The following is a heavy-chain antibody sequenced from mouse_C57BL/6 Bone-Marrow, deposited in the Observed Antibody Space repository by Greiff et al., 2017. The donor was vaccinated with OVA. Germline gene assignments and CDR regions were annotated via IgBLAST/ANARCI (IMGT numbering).Heavy chain of an antibody. CDR1: GYTFTSYG. V-gene: IGHV1-81*01. CDR2: IYPRSGNT. CDR3: AGLRPYAMDY. J-gene: IGHJ4*01. D-gene: IGHD2-4*01. Sequence: VQGVESGAELARPGASVKLSCKASGYTFTSYGISWVKQRTGQGLEWIGEIYPRSGNTYYNEKFKGKATLTADKSSSTAYMELRSLTSEDSAVYFCAGLRPYAMDYWGQGTSVTVSS.